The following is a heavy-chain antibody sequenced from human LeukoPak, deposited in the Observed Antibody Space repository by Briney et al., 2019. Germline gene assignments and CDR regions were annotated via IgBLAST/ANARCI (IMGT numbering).Heavy chain of an antibody. V-gene: IGHV3-23*01. J-gene: IGHJ1*01. CDR3: AKDPSTSWFWYFQH. CDR2: ISESGGTT. CDR1: GFTFSTYA. D-gene: IGHD3-10*01. Sequence: GGSLRLSCAASGFTFSTYAMSWVRQAPGKGLEWVSGISESGGTTYYADSVKGRFTISRDNFKSTLYLQMNSLRAEDTAVYYCAKDPSTSWFWYFQHWGQGTLVTVSS.